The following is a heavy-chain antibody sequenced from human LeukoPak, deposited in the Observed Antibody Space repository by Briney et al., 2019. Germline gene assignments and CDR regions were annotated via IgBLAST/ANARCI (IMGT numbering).Heavy chain of an antibody. CDR2: INPSGGST. CDR1: GYTFTSYY. D-gene: IGHD6-13*01. J-gene: IGHJ4*02. Sequence: GASVKVSCKASGYTFTSYYMHWVRQAPGQGLEWKGIINPSGGSTSYAQKFQGRVTMTRDMSTSTVYMELSSLRSEDTAVYYCARDSGYSSSWYYFDYWGQGTLVTVSS. CDR3: ARDSGYSSSWYYFDY. V-gene: IGHV1-46*01.